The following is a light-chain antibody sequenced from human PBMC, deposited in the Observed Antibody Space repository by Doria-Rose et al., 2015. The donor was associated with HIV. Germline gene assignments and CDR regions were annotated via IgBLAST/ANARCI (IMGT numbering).Light chain of an antibody. Sequence: TQSPGTLSLSPGERATLSCRASQRVKSSYLAWYQQKPGQAPRLLIYDASTRATGIPDRFSGSGSGTDFTLTISRLEPEDVAVYYCQQYGTSRGTFGQGTRLVIK. CDR2: DAS. J-gene: IGKJ5*01. CDR3: QQYGTSRGT. V-gene: IGKV3-20*01. CDR1: QRVKSSY.